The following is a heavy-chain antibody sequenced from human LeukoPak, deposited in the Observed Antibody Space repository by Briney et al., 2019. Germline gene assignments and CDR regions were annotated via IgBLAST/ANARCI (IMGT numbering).Heavy chain of an antibody. CDR3: AKGYADYGADAFDM. Sequence: GGSLRLSCAASGFTFSNYAMSWVRQAPGKGLEWVSTVSRSASYTYYADSVRGRFTISRDNSKNTLYLQMNSLRAEDTAVYYCAKGYADYGADAFDMWGQGTMVTVSS. CDR1: GFTFSNYA. J-gene: IGHJ3*02. D-gene: IGHD4-17*01. CDR2: VSRSASYT. V-gene: IGHV3-23*01.